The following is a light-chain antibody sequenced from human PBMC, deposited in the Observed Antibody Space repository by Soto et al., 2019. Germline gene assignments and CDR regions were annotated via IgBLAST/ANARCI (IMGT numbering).Light chain of an antibody. J-gene: IGKJ5*01. V-gene: IGKV3-15*01. Sequence: EIVMTQSPATLSVSPGERATLSCRASRSVSSNLAWYQQRPGQAPRLLIYGASTRATGIPARFSGRGSGTEFTLTITSLQSEDFAVYYCQQYNDWPLTFGQGTRLEIK. CDR3: QQYNDWPLT. CDR2: GAS. CDR1: RSVSSN.